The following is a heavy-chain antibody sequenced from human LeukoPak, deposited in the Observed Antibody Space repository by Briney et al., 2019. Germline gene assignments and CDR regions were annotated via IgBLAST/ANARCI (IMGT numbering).Heavy chain of an antibody. V-gene: IGHV1-46*03. CDR3: AAVTQDNWFDP. CDR2: INPSGGST. Sequence: ASVKVSCKASGYTFTCYGISWVRQAPGQGLEWMGIINPSGGSTGYAQKFQGRVTMTRDMSTSTVYMELSSLRSEDTAVYYCAAVTQDNWFDPWGQGTLVTVSS. D-gene: IGHD4-17*01. CDR1: GYTFTCYG. J-gene: IGHJ5*02.